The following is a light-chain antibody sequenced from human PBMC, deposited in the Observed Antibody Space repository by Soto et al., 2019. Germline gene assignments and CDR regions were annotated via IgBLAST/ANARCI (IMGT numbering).Light chain of an antibody. CDR1: QSISSSY. J-gene: IGKJ1*01. V-gene: IGKV3D-20*02. CDR2: DAS. CDR3: QQCNSWPQWT. Sequence: IVLTQSPGTLSLYTGERATLSCRASQSISSSYLAWYQQKPGQAPRLLIYDASNRATGIPPRFSGSGSGTDFTLTISSLEPEDFAVYYCQQCNSWPQWTFGQGTKVDIK.